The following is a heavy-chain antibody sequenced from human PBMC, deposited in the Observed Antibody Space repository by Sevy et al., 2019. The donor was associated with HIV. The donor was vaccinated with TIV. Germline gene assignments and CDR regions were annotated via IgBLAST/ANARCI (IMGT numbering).Heavy chain of an antibody. CDR1: GYTLTQVS. J-gene: IGHJ4*02. Sequence: ASVKVSCKVSGYTLTQVSMHWVRQAPGEGLEWMGSFEPEDGETIYAQKFQGRVTMTEDTSTDTAYMELNSLGSEDTAVYFCATTKDYYDSSGCPFDYWGQGTLVTVSS. V-gene: IGHV1-24*01. CDR3: ATTKDYYDSSGCPFDY. CDR2: FEPEDGET. D-gene: IGHD3-22*01.